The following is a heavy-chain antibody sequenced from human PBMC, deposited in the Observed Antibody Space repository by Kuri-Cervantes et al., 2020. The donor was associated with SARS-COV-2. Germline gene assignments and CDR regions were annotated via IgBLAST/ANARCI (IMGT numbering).Heavy chain of an antibody. CDR2: IRYDGSNK. Sequence: GESLKISCAASGFTFSSYGMHWVRQAPGKGLEWVAFIRYDGSNKYYADSVKGRSTISRDNSKNTLYLQMNSLRSEDTAVYYCARDAQPSTFDRYYDSSGYYYGVAFDIWGQGTMVTVSS. CDR3: ARDAQPSTFDRYYDSSGYYYGVAFDI. D-gene: IGHD3-22*01. CDR1: GFTFSSYG. J-gene: IGHJ3*02. V-gene: IGHV3-30*02.